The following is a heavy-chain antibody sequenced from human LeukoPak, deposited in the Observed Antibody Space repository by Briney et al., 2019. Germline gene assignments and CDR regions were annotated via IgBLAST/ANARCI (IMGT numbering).Heavy chain of an antibody. CDR1: GGTFSSYA. V-gene: IGHV1-69*05. D-gene: IGHD3-10*01. J-gene: IGHJ4*02. CDR3: ARHSLSLRGVDRYYFDY. CDR2: IIPIFGTA. Sequence: PVKVSCKASGGTFSSYAISWVRQAPGQGLEWMGRIIPIFGTANYAQKFQGRVTITTDESTSTAYMELSSLRSEDTAVYYCARHSLSLRGVDRYYFDYWGQGTLVTVSS.